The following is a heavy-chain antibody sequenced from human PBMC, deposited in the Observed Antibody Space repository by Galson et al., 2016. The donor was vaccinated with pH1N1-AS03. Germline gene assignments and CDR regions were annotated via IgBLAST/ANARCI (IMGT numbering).Heavy chain of an antibody. Sequence: SVKVSCKASGYTFTNFGITWVRQAPGQGLEWMGWISGYNGQTHYAQRFQGRVTLTTDTSTTTAYMELRSLRSDDTAVYYCAADDMWGQGTMVTVSS. CDR2: ISGYNGQT. V-gene: IGHV1-18*01. J-gene: IGHJ3*02. CDR3: AADDM. CDR1: GYTFTNFG.